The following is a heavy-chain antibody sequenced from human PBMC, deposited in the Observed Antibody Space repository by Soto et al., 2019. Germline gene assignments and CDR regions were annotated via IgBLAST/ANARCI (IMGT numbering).Heavy chain of an antibody. CDR3: AKEYYDSSVSLDMDV. Sequence: QVQLVESGGGVVQPGRSLRLSCAASGFTFSYYGMHWVRQAPGKGLEWVAVMSYDGSNKYYADSVKGRFTISRDNSKNPLYLQMNSLRAEDTAVYYCAKEYYDSSVSLDMDVWGQGTTVTVSS. V-gene: IGHV3-30*18. D-gene: IGHD3-22*01. CDR1: GFTFSYYG. CDR2: MSYDGSNK. J-gene: IGHJ6*02.